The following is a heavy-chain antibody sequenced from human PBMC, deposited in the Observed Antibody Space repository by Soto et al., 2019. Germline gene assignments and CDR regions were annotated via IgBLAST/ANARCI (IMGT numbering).Heavy chain of an antibody. J-gene: IGHJ4*02. D-gene: IGHD5-18*01. CDR2: IHYRGST. CDR3: ARHRYSYGVYYFGY. CDR1: GGSISNYY. Sequence: QVQLQESGPGLVKPSETLSLTCIVSGGSISNYYWSWIRQPPGKGLEWIGHIHYRGSTNYNPSLTRRVTISVDRSKDHSSRKLGSVTAADTSVYYCARHRYSYGVYYFGYWGQGTLVTVCS. V-gene: IGHV4-59*08.